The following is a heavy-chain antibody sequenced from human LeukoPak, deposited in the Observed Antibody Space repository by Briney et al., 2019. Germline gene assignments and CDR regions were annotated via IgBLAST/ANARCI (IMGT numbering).Heavy chain of an antibody. CDR2: IYYSGST. Sequence: PGGSLRLSCAASGFTVSSNYMSWVRQAPGKGLEWIGSIYYSGSTYYNPSLKSRVTISVDTSKNQFSLKLSSVTAADTAVYYCARHPLYRNIAVAGTVDYWGQGTLVTVSS. J-gene: IGHJ4*02. V-gene: IGHV4-39*01. D-gene: IGHD6-19*01. CDR3: ARHPLYRNIAVAGTVDY. CDR1: GFTVSSNY.